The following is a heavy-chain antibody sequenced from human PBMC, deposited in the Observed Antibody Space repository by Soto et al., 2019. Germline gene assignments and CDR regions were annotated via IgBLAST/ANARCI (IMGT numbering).Heavy chain of an antibody. J-gene: IGHJ6*03. CDR1: GYTFTSYY. CDR2: INPSGGST. D-gene: IGHD3-9*01. CDR3: ARAPDYDILTGYYYYYMDV. Sequence: GASVKVSCKASGYTFTSYYMHWVRQAPGQGLEWMEIINPSGGSTSYAQKFQGRVTMTRDTSTSTVYMELSSLRSEDTAVYYCARAPDYDILTGYYYYYMDVWGKGTTVTVSS. V-gene: IGHV1-46*03.